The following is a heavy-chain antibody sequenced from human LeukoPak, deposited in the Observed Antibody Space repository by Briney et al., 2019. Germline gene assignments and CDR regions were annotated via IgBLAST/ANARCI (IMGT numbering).Heavy chain of an antibody. Sequence: GASVKVSFKVSGYTLTELSMHWVRQAPGKGLEWMGGFDPEDGETIYAQKFQGRVTMTEDTSTDTAYMELSSLRSEDTAVYYCATERLDYGDYLRPLGYWGQGTLVTVSS. D-gene: IGHD4-17*01. CDR3: ATERLDYGDYLRPLGY. CDR1: GYTLTELS. V-gene: IGHV1-24*01. J-gene: IGHJ4*02. CDR2: FDPEDGET.